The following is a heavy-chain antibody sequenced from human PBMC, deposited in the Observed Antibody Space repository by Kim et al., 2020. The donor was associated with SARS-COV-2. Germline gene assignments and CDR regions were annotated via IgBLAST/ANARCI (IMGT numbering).Heavy chain of an antibody. CDR2: GETT. D-gene: IGHD3-10*01. J-gene: IGHJ4*02. Sequence: GETTYYVDSVKGRFTISRDNSKNTLYLQMNSLRAEDTAVYYCAKSGQFDYWGQGTLVTVSS. CDR3: AKSGQFDY. V-gene: IGHV3-23*01.